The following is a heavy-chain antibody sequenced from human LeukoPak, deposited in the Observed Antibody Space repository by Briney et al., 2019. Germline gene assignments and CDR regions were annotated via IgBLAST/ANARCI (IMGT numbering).Heavy chain of an antibody. CDR3: AKDVDTVMDWANDAFDV. CDR1: QFIFNNYA. V-gene: IGHV3-30-3*01. CDR2: ISYDGVDK. D-gene: IGHD5-18*01. Sequence: PGGSLRLSCAASQFIFNNYAMSWVRQAPGKGLEWVASISYDGVDKYYADSLKGRFTMSRDNSKNSVYLQMDSLRVEDTAMYYCAKDVDTVMDWANDAFDVWGQGTMVTVSS. J-gene: IGHJ3*01.